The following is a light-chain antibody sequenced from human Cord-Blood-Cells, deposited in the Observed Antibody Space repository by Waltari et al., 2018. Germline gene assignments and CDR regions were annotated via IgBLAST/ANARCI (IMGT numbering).Light chain of an antibody. CDR3: SSYTSSSTGV. J-gene: IGLJ2*01. CDR1: SSDVGGYNY. CDR2: DVS. Sequence: QSALTQPASVSGSPGQSITISCTGTSSDVGGYNYVSWYQQHPDKAPKLMIYDVSKRPSGVSNRFSGSKSGNTASLTISGLQAEDEADYYCSSYTSSSTGVFGGGTKLTVL. V-gene: IGLV2-14*01.